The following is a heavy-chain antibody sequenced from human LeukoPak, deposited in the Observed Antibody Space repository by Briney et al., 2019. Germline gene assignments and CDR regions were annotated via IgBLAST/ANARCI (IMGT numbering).Heavy chain of an antibody. CDR1: GFTFSSYE. V-gene: IGHV3-48*03. D-gene: IGHD2-15*01. CDR3: ARDPGYCSGGSCQYYYYYYMDV. J-gene: IGHJ6*03. CDR2: ISSSGSTI. Sequence: HPGGSLRLSCAASGFTFSSYEMNWVRQAPGKGLEWVSYISSSGSTIYYADSVKGRFTISRDNAKNSLYLQMNSLRAEDTAVYYCARDPGYCSGGSCQYYYYYYMDVWGKGTTVTVSS.